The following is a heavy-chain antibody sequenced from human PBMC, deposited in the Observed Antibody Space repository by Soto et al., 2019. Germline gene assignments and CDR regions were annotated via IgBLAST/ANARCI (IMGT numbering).Heavy chain of an antibody. D-gene: IGHD4-4*01. CDR2: IYHGGST. Sequence: TLSPTCAVSVSSISSGGYSWSWIRQPPGMGLEWIGYIYHGGSTYYNPSLKRRVTISVDRSKNQFPLKLSSVTAADTAVYYCARVSNPTGWFDPWGQGTLVTVSS. J-gene: IGHJ5*02. V-gene: IGHV4-30-2*01. CDR1: VSSISSGGYS. CDR3: ARVSNPTGWFDP.